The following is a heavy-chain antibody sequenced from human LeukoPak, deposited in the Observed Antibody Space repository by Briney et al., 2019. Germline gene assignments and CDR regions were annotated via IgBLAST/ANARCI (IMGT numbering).Heavy chain of an antibody. V-gene: IGHV1-8*01. CDR3: ATGRLRWYRDAFDI. J-gene: IGHJ3*02. Sequence: ASVKVSCKASGYTFTSYDINWVRQATGQGLEWMGWMNPNSGNTGYAQKFQGRVTMTRNTSISTAYMELSSLRSEDTAVYYCATGRLRWYRDAFDIWGQGTMVTVSS. CDR1: GYTFTSYD. CDR2: MNPNSGNT. D-gene: IGHD4-23*01.